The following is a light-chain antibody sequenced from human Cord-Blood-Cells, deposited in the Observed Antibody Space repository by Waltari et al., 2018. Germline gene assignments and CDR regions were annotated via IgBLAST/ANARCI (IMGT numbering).Light chain of an antibody. Sequence: QSALTQPRPVSGSPRQSVTISCTGTSSDVGGYNYVSWYQQHPGKAPKLMIYDVSKRPAGVPDRFSGSKSGNTASLTISGLQAEDEADYYCCSYAGSFWVFGGGTKLTVL. V-gene: IGLV2-11*01. J-gene: IGLJ3*02. CDR3: CSYAGSFWV. CDR2: DVS. CDR1: SSDVGGYNY.